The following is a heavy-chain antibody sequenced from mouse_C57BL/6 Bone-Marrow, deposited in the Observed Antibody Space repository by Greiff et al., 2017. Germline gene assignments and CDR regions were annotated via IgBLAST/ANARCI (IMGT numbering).Heavy chain of an antibody. Sequence: QVQLQQPGAELVKPGASVKLSCKASGYTFTSYWMHWVKQRPGQGLEWIGMIHPNSGSTNYNEKFKSKATLTVDKSSSTAYMQLSSLESEDSEDYYCARMGFAWFAYWGQGTLVTVSA. CDR2: IHPNSGST. D-gene: IGHD3-1*01. V-gene: IGHV1-64*01. CDR1: GYTFTSYW. CDR3: ARMGFAWFAY. J-gene: IGHJ3*01.